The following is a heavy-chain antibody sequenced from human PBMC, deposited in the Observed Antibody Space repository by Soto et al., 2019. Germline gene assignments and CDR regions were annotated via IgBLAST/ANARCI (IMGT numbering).Heavy chain of an antibody. CDR2: IIPIFGTA. D-gene: IGHD5-12*01. CDR3: ARVVDIVATSYYYYGMDV. V-gene: IGHV1-69*13. CDR1: GGTFSSYA. J-gene: IGHJ6*02. Sequence: SVKVSCKASGGTFSSYAISWVRQAPGQGLEWMGGIIPIFGTANYAQKFQGRVTITADESTSTAYMELSSLRSEDTAVYYCARVVDIVATSYYYYGMDVWGQGTTVTVSS.